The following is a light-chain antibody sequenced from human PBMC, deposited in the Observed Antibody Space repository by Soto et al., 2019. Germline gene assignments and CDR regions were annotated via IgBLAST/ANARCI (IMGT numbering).Light chain of an antibody. V-gene: IGLV2-11*01. CDR2: DVS. CDR3: CSYAGSYTFV. CDR1: SSDVGVYNY. Sequence: QSALTQPRSVSGSPGQSVTISCTGTSSDVGVYNYVSWYQLHPGKAPKLMIYDVSKRPSGVPDRFSGSKSGNTASLTISGLQAEDEADYYCCSYAGSYTFVFGTGTKVTVL. J-gene: IGLJ1*01.